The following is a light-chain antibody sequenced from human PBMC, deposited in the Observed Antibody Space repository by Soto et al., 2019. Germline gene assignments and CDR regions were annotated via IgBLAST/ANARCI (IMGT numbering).Light chain of an antibody. J-gene: IGKJ1*01. V-gene: IGKV1-39*01. CDR1: QSITNY. CDR3: QQSHSSPLT. CDR2: AAS. Sequence: DIQMTQSPSSLSAPVGDRVTITCRASQSITNYLIWYQQKPGKAPKLLIYAASSLQSGVPSRFSGSGSGTDFTLTISSLQPEDFATYYCQQSHSSPLTFGQGTKVDIK.